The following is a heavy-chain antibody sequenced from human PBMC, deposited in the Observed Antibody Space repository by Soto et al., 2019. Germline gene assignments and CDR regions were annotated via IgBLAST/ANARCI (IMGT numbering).Heavy chain of an antibody. Sequence: QVQLVQSGAEVKKPGASVKVSCKASGYTFTSYGISWVRQAPGQGLEWMGWISAYNGNTNYAEKPQGGSPRTTNPPPSQAYRGGGGLRSDDPAVYYWGGGGFGVFLYYFASWGRGTLVPVS. V-gene: IGHV1-18*01. CDR3: GGGGFGVFLYYFAS. CDR2: ISAYNGNT. CDR1: GYTFTSYG. D-gene: IGHD3-10*01. J-gene: IGHJ4*02.